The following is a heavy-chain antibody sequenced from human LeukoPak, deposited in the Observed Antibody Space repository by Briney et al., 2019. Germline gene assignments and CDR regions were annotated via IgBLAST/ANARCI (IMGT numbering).Heavy chain of an antibody. CDR2: LNPNSGGT. D-gene: IGHD3-22*01. V-gene: IGHV1-2*02. Sequence: ASVKVSCKASGYTFTGYYMHWVRQAPGQGLEWMGWLNPNSGGTNYAQKFQGRVTMTRDTSISTAYMELSRLRSDDTAVYYCARGGYYYDSSASTPKFDYWGQGTLVTVSS. J-gene: IGHJ4*02. CDR1: GYTFTGYY. CDR3: ARGGYYYDSSASTPKFDY.